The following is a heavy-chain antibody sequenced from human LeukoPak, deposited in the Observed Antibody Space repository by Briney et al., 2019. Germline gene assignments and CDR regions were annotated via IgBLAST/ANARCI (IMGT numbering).Heavy chain of an antibody. CDR2: INPNSGGT. CDR1: GYTFTGYY. J-gene: IGHJ6*03. Sequence: ASVKVSCKASGYTFTGYYMHWVRQAPGQGLEWMGWINPNSGGTNYAQKLQGRVTMTRDTSISTAYMELSRLRSDDTAVYYCARVTPGYCSGGSCYGYYYMDVWGKGTTVTVSS. CDR3: ARVTPGYCSGGSCYGYYYMDV. V-gene: IGHV1-2*02. D-gene: IGHD2-15*01.